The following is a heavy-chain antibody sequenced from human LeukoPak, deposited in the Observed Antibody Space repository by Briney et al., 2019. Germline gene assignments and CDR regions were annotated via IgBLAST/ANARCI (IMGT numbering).Heavy chain of an antibody. CDR2: IYYSGST. D-gene: IGHD3-22*01. Sequence: SETLSLTCTISGGFISSSSYYWGWIGQPPGKGLEWVGYIYYSGSTYYNPALKSRVSMSIDTSKNQFSLELRSVAAADTALYYCARRRYYDSTGYLEWGQGTLVTVTS. V-gene: IGHV4-39*01. CDR1: GGFISSSSYY. J-gene: IGHJ1*01. CDR3: ARRRYYDSTGYLE.